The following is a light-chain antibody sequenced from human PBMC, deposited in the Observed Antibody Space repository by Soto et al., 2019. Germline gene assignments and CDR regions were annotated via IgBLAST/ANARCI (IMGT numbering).Light chain of an antibody. CDR2: LNSDGSH. CDR3: QTWVTGIRV. Sequence: QAVLTQSPSASASLGASVKLTCTLSSGHSSYAIAWHQQQPEKGPRYLMKLNSDGSHSKGDGIPDRFSGSSSGAERYLTISSLHSEDEADYYCQTWVTGIRVFGGGTKLTVL. V-gene: IGLV4-69*01. J-gene: IGLJ2*01. CDR1: SGHSSYA.